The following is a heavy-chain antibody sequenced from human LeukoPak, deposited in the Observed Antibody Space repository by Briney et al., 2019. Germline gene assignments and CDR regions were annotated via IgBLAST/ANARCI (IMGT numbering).Heavy chain of an antibody. CDR3: AKGWTSIKYDP. CDR2: MNSDGSST. CDR1: GFTFSTFR. J-gene: IGHJ5*02. V-gene: IGHV3-74*01. D-gene: IGHD3/OR15-3a*01. Sequence: VGSLRLSCAGSGFTFSTFRMNSVRQGPGKGLVWVSGMNSDGSSTVYADSVKGRFTISRDNAKNTLYLQMNSLRADDTAVYYCAKGWTSIKYDPWGQGTLVTVS.